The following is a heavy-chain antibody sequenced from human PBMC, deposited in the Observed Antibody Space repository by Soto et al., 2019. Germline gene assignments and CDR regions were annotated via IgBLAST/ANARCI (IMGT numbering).Heavy chain of an antibody. V-gene: IGHV1-18*01. J-gene: IGHJ4*02. D-gene: IGHD2-15*01. CDR3: ARDSYCSGGSCYRGYFDY. CDR1: GYTFTSYG. Sequence: QVQLVQSGAEVKKPGATVKVSCKASGYTFTSYGISWVRQAPGQGLEWMGWISAYNGNTNYAQKLQGRVTMTTDTSTSTAYMELRSLRSDDTAVYYCARDSYCSGGSCYRGYFDYWGQGTLVTVSS. CDR2: ISAYNGNT.